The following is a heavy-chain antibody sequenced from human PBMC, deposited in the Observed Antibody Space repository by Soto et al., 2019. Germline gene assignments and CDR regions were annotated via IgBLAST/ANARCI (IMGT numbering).Heavy chain of an antibody. CDR2: IYHSGSS. V-gene: IGHV4-61*08. CDR1: GNSVTDGDYC. CDR3: ARSRYYAWCFHF. J-gene: IGHJ4*02. D-gene: IGHD3-9*01. Sequence: LDTLSRPCPFSGNSVTDGDYCLSWIRQPPGKGLEWIGYIYHSGSSYYNPSLQSRVTISVDRSKAQFYLTLTSVTAADTSVYFCARSRYYAWCFHFWGLGTTVYVAS.